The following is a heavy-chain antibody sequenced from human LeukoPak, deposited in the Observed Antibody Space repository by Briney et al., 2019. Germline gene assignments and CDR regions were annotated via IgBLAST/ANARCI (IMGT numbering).Heavy chain of an antibody. V-gene: IGHV3-73*01. CDR3: TSRGPIAAAPDY. CDR2: IRSKANSYAT. D-gene: IGHD6-13*01. J-gene: IGHJ4*02. Sequence: GGSLRLSCAASGFTFSGSAMHWVRQASGKGLEWVGRIRSKANSYATAYAASVKGRFTISRDDSKNAAYLQMKSLKTEDTAVYYCTSRGPIAAAPDYWGQGTLVTVSS. CDR1: GFTFSGSA.